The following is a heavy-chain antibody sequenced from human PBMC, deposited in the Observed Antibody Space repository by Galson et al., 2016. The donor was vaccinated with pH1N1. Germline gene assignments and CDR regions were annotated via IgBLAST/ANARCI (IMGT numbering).Heavy chain of an antibody. V-gene: IGHV4-31*03. CDR2: IDNSGST. CDR3: AHSTYGDYSGYFQH. J-gene: IGHJ1*01. CDR1: GASVTRGDSY. D-gene: IGHD4-17*01. Sequence: LSLTCTVSGASVTRGDSYWSWIRQHPGKGLEWIGYIDNSGSTYYKSSLKSRITISVDTSKNQVSLRLYSVTAADTAVYYCAHSTYGDYSGYFQHWAREPWSPSPQ.